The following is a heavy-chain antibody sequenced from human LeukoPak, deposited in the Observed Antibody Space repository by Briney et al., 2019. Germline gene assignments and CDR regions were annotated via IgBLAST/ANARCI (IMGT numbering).Heavy chain of an antibody. CDR1: GASVSSGSYS. V-gene: IGHV4-61*01. J-gene: IGHJ6*02. CDR2: MFYSGST. CDR3: ARYYYDSSGYSHGMDV. Sequence: PSETLSLTCTVSGASVSSGSYSWNWIRQPPGKGLEWIGYMFYSGSTNYNPSLKSRVTISVDTSKNQFSLKLSSVTAADTAVYYCARYYYDSSGYSHGMDVWGQGTTVTVSS. D-gene: IGHD3-22*01.